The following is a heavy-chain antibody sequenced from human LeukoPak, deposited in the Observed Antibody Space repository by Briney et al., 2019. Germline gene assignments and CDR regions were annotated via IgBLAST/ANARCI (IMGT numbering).Heavy chain of an antibody. J-gene: IGHJ4*02. Sequence: ASVKVSCKASGYTFTGYYMHWVRQAPGQGLEWMGWINPNSGGTNYAQKFQGRVTMTRDTSISTAYMELSRLRSDDTAVYYCARRAWGSLNFFDYWGQGTLVTVSS. V-gene: IGHV1-2*02. CDR3: ARRAWGSLNFFDY. D-gene: IGHD7-27*01. CDR1: GYTFTGYY. CDR2: INPNSGGT.